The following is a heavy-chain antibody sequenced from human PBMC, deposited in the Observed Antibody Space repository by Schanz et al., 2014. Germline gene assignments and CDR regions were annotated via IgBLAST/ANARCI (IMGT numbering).Heavy chain of an antibody. J-gene: IGHJ4*02. CDR1: GFTVSNSY. V-gene: IGHV3-15*01. D-gene: IGHD6-19*01. Sequence: DVQLVDSGGGLVQPGGSLRLSCAASGFTVSNSYIHWVRQAPGKGLEWVGRIKSKTDGGTTDYAAPVKGRFTISRDDSKNTLFLQMNSLKTEDTAVYYCTTYCDGGCAIDNWGQGALVTVSS. CDR2: IKSKTDGGTT. CDR3: TTYCDGGCAIDN.